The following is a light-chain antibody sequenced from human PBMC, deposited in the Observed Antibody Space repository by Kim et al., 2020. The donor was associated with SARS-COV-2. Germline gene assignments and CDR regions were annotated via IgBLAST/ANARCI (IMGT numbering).Light chain of an antibody. J-gene: IGLJ2*01. V-gene: IGLV2-14*01. CDR3: SSYTTSGTLL. Sequence: QSALTQPASVSGSPGQSITISCTGTSSDIGNYNYVSWYQQHPGKAPKLMIYDVNKRPSGVSYRFSGSKSGNTASLTISGLQAEDEADYYCSSYTTSGTLLFCGVTQLTVL. CDR2: DVN. CDR1: SSDIGNYNY.